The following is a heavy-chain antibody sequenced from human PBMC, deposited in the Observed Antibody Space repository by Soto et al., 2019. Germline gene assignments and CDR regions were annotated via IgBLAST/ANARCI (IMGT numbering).Heavy chain of an antibody. CDR3: ARDRGWFDP. V-gene: IGHV1-46*01. Sequence: ASVKVSCKASGYTFTSYYIHWVRQAPGQGLEWMGIINPTGGSASYAQRFQGRVSMTRDTSTSTVYMELSSLTSEDTAVYYCARDRGWFDPWGQGTLVTRLL. CDR2: INPTGGSA. CDR1: GYTFTSYY. J-gene: IGHJ5*02.